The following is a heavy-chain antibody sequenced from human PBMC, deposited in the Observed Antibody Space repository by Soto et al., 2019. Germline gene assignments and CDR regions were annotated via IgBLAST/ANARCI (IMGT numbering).Heavy chain of an antibody. Sequence: QLQLQESGPGLVKPSETLSLTCTGSGGSISSSGYYWGWIRQPPGKGLEWIGSIDYSGSTYYNPSLKSRATISIDTSKNHFSRKLSSVTAADTAVYYCARSVWFGELRAFDVWGQGTMVTVSS. CDR1: GGSISSSGYY. D-gene: IGHD3-10*01. J-gene: IGHJ3*01. CDR2: IDYSGST. V-gene: IGHV4-39*01. CDR3: ARSVWFGELRAFDV.